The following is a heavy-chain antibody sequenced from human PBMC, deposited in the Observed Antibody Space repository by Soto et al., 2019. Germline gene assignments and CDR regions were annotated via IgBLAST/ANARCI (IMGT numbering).Heavy chain of an antibody. CDR2: IFYSGTT. Sequence: SETLSLTCTVSGGSISSGDYYWSWIRQPPGRGLEWIGYIFYSGTTSHNPSLRSRVTISVDTSKNQFSLKLTSVTAADAALYYRARGFNYFGSGTYNYYYGMDVWGQGTTVTVSS. V-gene: IGHV4-30-4*01. CDR1: GGSISSGDYY. D-gene: IGHD3-10*01. CDR3: ARGFNYFGSGTYNYYYGMDV. J-gene: IGHJ6*02.